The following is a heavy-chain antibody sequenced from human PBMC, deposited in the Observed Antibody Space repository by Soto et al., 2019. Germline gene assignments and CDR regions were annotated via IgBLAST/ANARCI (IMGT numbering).Heavy chain of an antibody. CDR1: GFSLTTRGVG. V-gene: IGHV2-5*02. D-gene: IGHD3-16*01. CDR3: AHIPNYYQYDWFDP. CDR2: IYWDDDK. J-gene: IGHJ5*02. Sequence: QITLKESGPTLVKPTQTLTLTCTFSGFSLTTRGVGVGWIRQPPGKALECLALIYWDDDKRYSPSLQSRLSISKITXXHQVVLTMTNVDPVDTATYYCAHIPNYYQYDWFDPWGQGTLVSVSS.